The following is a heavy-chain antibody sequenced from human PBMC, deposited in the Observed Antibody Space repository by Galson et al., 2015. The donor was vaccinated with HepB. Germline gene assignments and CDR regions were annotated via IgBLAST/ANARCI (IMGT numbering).Heavy chain of an antibody. V-gene: IGHV3-9*01. D-gene: IGHD3-22*01. CDR1: GFTFGDYA. Sequence: SLRLSCAASGFTFGDYAMHWVRQAPGKGLEWVSGISWNSGSIGYADSVKGRFTISRDNAKNSLYLQMNSLRAEDTALYYCAKGDSSGYYNNFDYWGQGTLVTVSS. CDR3: AKGDSSGYYNNFDY. CDR2: ISWNSGSI. J-gene: IGHJ4*02.